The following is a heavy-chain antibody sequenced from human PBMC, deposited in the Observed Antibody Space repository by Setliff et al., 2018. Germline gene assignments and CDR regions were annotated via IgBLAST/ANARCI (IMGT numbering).Heavy chain of an antibody. J-gene: IGHJ4*02. CDR3: ARAGLAAAGRKGVFDY. CDR2: IIPIFGTA. CDR1: GGTFSSYA. V-gene: IGHV1-69*13. D-gene: IGHD6-25*01. Sequence: GASVKVSCKASGGTFSSYAISWVRQAPGQGLEWMGRIIPIFGTANYAQNFQGRATITADESTRTAYMELNSLTSDDTAVYYCARAGLAAAGRKGVFDYWGQGALVTVSS.